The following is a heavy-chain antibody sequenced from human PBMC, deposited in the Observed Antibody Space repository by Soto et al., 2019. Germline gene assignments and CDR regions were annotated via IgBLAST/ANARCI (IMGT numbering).Heavy chain of an antibody. V-gene: IGHV4-4*07. CDR1: GGSISCYY. CDR3: SRVGCSNSKCYTRGMDV. D-gene: IGHD2-2*01. J-gene: IGHJ6*02. Sequence: PSETLSLTCTVSGGSISCYYWSGVRQPAGKGLEWVGRIYSDGTTNYSPSLKSRVTMSLDTSKDQFSLHLNSVTAADTAVYYCSRVGCSNSKCYTRGMDVWGQGTTVTVSS. CDR2: IYSDGTT.